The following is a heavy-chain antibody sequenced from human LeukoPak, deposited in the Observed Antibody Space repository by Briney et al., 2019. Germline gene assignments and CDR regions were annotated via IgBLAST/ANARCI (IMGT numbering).Heavy chain of an antibody. V-gene: IGHV3-7*04. Sequence: PGGSLRLSCAVSGLTFSDYWMSWVRQAPGKGLEWVANIKQDGSEKYYVDSVKGRFTISRDNAKNSLYLQMNSLRAEDTAVYYCARHTKGRTYGMDVWGQGTTVTVSS. CDR2: IKQDGSEK. J-gene: IGHJ6*02. CDR3: ARHTKGRTYGMDV. CDR1: GLTFSDYW. D-gene: IGHD2-8*01.